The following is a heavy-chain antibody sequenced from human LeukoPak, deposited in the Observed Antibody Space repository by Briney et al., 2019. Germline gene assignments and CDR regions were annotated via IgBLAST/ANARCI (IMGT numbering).Heavy chain of an antibody. CDR3: AIDEPNYAPYDFDY. V-gene: IGHV3-15*01. Sequence: GGSLRLSCAASRFTFINAWMNWVRQAPGKGVEWVGRIKSKADGETTDYAAPVKGRFTISRDDSNNMVYLQMSSLKVEDTAVYYCAIDEPNYAPYDFDYWGQGTLVTVSS. CDR2: IKSKADGETT. D-gene: IGHD4/OR15-4a*01. CDR1: RFTFINAW. J-gene: IGHJ4*02.